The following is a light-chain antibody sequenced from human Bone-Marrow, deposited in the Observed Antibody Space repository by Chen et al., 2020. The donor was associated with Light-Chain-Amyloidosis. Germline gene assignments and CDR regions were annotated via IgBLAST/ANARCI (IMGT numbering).Light chain of an antibody. CDR3: QSYQGSSQGV. V-gene: IGLV6-57*01. Sequence: FMLPQPHSVSESPVKTVIISCTRSSGSIATNYVQWYQQRPGSSPTTVIYEDDQRPSGVPDRFSGSIDRSSNSASLTISGLKTEDEADYYCQSYQGSSQGVFGGGTKLTVL. J-gene: IGLJ3*02. CDR1: SGSIATNY. CDR2: EDD.